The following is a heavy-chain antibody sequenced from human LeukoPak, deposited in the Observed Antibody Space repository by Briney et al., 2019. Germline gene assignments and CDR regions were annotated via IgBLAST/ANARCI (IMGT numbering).Heavy chain of an antibody. V-gene: IGHV3-48*01. Sequence: PGGSLRLSCAASGFTFSSYSMNWVCQAPGEGQERVSYISDSGTTIYYADSVKGRFTISRSSAWSSLYLQMSSLRAEDTAVYYCARRTTIFGVGYYMDVWGKGTTVTVSS. CDR1: GFTFSSYS. CDR3: ARRTTIFGVGYYMDV. D-gene: IGHD3-3*01. J-gene: IGHJ6*03. CDR2: ISDSGTTI.